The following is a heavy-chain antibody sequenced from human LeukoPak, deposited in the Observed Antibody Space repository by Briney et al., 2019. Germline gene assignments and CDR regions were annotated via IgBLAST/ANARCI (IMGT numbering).Heavy chain of an antibody. V-gene: IGHV3-9*01. CDR1: GFTFDDYA. D-gene: IGHD2-8*02. CDR3: AKVATFGYCTGGTCYYDF. J-gene: IGHJ4*02. CDR2: IRWNTGNI. Sequence: GGSLRLSCAASGFTFDDYAMHWVRQAPGKGLEWVSGIRWNTGNIGYADSVKGRFTISRDNAKNSLYLQMNSLRAEDTALYYCAKVATFGYCTGGTCYYDFWGQGTLVTVSS.